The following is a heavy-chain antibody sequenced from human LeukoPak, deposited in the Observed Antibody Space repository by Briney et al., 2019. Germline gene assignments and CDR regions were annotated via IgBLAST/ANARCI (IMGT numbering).Heavy chain of an antibody. CDR2: ISATDGST. V-gene: IGHV3-23*01. D-gene: IGHD3-10*02. CDR3: AELGITMIGGV. Sequence: PGGSLRLSCAASRFTFSSYAMSWVRQAPGKGLEWVSVISATDGSTYYADSVKGRFTISRDNAKNSLYLQMNSLRAEDTAVYYCAELGITMIGGVWGKGTTVTISS. CDR1: RFTFSSYA. J-gene: IGHJ6*04.